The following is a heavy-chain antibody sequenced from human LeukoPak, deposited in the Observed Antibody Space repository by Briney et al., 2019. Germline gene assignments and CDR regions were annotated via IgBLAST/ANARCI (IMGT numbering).Heavy chain of an antibody. Sequence: GGSLSLSCAASGFTVSSNYMSWVRQAPGKGLEWVSVIYSGGSTYYADSVKGRFTISRDNSKNTLYLQMNSLRAEDTAVYYCAKGRFSTPVALLDYWGQGTLVTVSS. V-gene: IGHV3-66*01. J-gene: IGHJ4*02. CDR2: IYSGGST. CDR1: GFTVSSNY. D-gene: IGHD6-19*01. CDR3: AKGRFSTPVALLDY.